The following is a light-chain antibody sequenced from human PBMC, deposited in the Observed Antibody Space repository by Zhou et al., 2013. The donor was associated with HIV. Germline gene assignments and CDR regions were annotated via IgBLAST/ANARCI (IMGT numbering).Light chain of an antibody. CDR1: QSVSTN. Sequence: EILMTQSPATLSVSPGERATLSCRASQSVSTNLAWYRQKPGQAPRLLISGASTRATGVPARFSGSRSGTEFTLTISSMQSEDFAVYYCQQRSNWPIFTFGPGTKVDIK. V-gene: IGKV3-15*01. J-gene: IGKJ3*01. CDR2: GAS. CDR3: QQRSNWPIFT.